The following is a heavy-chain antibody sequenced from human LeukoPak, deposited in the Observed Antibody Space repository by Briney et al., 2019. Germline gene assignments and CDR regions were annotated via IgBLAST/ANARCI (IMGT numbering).Heavy chain of an antibody. V-gene: IGHV1-69*13. J-gene: IGHJ6*02. CDR2: IIPIFGTA. CDR3: ARDGLGYLGAPNWKGFYYYYGMGV. CDR1: GGTFSSYA. Sequence: SVKVSCKASGGTFSSYAISWVRQAPGQGLEWMGGIIPIFGTANYAQKFQGRVTITADESTSTAYMELSSLRSEDTAVYYCARDGLGYLGAPNWKGFYYYYGMGVWGQGTTVTVSS. D-gene: IGHD1-1*01.